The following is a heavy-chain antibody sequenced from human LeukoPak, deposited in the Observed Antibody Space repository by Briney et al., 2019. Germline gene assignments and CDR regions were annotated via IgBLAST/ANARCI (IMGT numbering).Heavy chain of an antibody. Sequence: GGSLRLSCAASGFTFINYAMNWVRQAPGKWPEWVAFISLDGDRKYYADSVKGRFTISRDNSKNTLYLQMNSLRAEDTAMYYCARVINQGLWFGESQEYYYYYYMDVWGKGTTVTVSS. V-gene: IGHV3-30*14. D-gene: IGHD3-10*01. CDR2: ISLDGDRK. CDR1: GFTFINYA. CDR3: ARVINQGLWFGESQEYYYYYYMDV. J-gene: IGHJ6*03.